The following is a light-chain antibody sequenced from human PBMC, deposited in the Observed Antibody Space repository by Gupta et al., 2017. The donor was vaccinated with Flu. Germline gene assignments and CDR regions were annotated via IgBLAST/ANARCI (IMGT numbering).Light chain of an antibody. CDR2: EYN. CDR3: HSYDVTTVS. J-gene: IGLJ2*01. CDR1: SGSIANDY. V-gene: IGLV6-57*01. Sequence: VTISCARSSGSIANDYVQWYQQRPGTSPTTVIYEYNKRPSGAPDRFSGSFDSSSNSASLTISGLKTEDEAVYYCHSYDVTTVSFGGGTRLTGL.